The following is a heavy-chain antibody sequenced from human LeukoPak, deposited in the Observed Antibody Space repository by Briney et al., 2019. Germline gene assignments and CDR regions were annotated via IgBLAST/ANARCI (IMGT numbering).Heavy chain of an antibody. V-gene: IGHV2-5*02. D-gene: IGHD1-1*01. CDR1: GFSLSTSGVG. CDR2: IYWDDDK. J-gene: IGHJ4*02. CDR3: AHRRPGHRTGGDNSYFDN. Sequence: SGPTLVEPTQTLTLTCTFSGFSLSTSGVGVGWIRQPPGKALEWLAVIYWDDDKRYNPSLKSRLTIFKDTSKNQVLLKMTNMDPVDTVTYYGAHRRPGHRTGGDNSYFDNWAPGTLVTVSS.